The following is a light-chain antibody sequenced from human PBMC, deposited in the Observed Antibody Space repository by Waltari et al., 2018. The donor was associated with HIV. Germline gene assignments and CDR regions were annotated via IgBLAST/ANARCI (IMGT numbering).Light chain of an antibody. V-gene: IGKV1D-16*01. CDR1: QGISSW. J-gene: IGKJ4*02. Sequence: ILLTQYPSSLSSSLVGSITITSRASQGISSWLAWYQQKPEKAPKCLIYAASSLQSGVPSRFSGSGSGTEFTLTISSLQPEDFATYYCQQYNSYPGTFGGGTKVEIK. CDR3: QQYNSYPGT. CDR2: AAS.